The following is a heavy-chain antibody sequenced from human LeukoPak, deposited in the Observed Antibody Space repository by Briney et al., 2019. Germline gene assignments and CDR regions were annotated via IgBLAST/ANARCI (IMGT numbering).Heavy chain of an antibody. D-gene: IGHD3-22*01. Sequence: GGSLRLSCAASGFTFSSYSMNWVRQAPGKGLEWVSSISGSSSYIYYADSVKGRFTISRDNAKNSLYVQMNSLRAEDTAVYYCARDLLRLHFFDYWGQGTLVTVSS. CDR2: ISGSSSYI. J-gene: IGHJ4*02. CDR1: GFTFSSYS. CDR3: ARDLLRLHFFDY. V-gene: IGHV3-21*01.